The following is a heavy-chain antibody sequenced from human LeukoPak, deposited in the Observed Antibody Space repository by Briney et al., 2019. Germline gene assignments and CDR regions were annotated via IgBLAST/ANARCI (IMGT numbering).Heavy chain of an antibody. V-gene: IGHV1-2*02. J-gene: IGHJ4*02. CDR1: GYTFTGYY. D-gene: IGHD3-22*01. CDR3: ARGGHYYDSSGSIDY. CDR2: INPNSGGT. Sequence: ASVKVSCKASGYTFTGYYMHWVRQAPGQGLEWMGWINPNSGGTNYAQKFQGRVTMTRDTSISTAYMELSRLRSDDTAVYYRARGGHYYDSSGSIDYWGQGTLVTVSS.